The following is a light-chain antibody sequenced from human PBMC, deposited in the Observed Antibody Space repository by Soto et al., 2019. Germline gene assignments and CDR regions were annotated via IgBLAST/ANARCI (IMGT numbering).Light chain of an antibody. CDR1: QSVRRY. Sequence: EIVLTQSPATLSLSPGERATLSCRASQSVRRYLAWYQQKPGQAPKLLIYAASNRATDIPARFSGSVSGTDFTLNISSLEPEDFALYYCQQRSNWRTFGGGTKVEIK. V-gene: IGKV3-11*01. J-gene: IGKJ4*01. CDR3: QQRSNWRT. CDR2: AAS.